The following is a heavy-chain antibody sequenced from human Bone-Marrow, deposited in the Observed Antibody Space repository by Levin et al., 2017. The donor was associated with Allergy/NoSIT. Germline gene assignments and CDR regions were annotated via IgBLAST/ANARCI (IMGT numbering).Heavy chain of an antibody. V-gene: IGHV3-23*01. CDR2: ISGSGDST. CDR3: AKAAAGYYYESNPYYY. CDR1: GFPFSNYA. D-gene: IGHD3-22*01. J-gene: IGHJ4*02. Sequence: LSLTCAASGFPFSNYAMTWVRQAPGKGLEWVSSISGSGDSTYYADSVKGRSTISRDNSKNTLYLQVNSLRAEDTAVYYCAKAAAGYYYESNPYYYWGQGALVTVSS.